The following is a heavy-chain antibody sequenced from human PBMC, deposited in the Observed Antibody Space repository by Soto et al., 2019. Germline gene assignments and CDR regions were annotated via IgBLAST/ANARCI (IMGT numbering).Heavy chain of an antibody. CDR1: GFTFSSYG. CDR2: ISYDGSNK. CDR3: AKDVDGGFDY. V-gene: IGHV3-30*18. Sequence: VGSLRLSCAASGFTFSSYGMHWVRQAPGKGLEWVAVISYDGSNKYYADSVKGRFTISRDNSKNTLYLQMNSLRAEDTAVYYCAKDVDGGFDYWGQGTLVTVSS. J-gene: IGHJ4*02. D-gene: IGHD4-17*01.